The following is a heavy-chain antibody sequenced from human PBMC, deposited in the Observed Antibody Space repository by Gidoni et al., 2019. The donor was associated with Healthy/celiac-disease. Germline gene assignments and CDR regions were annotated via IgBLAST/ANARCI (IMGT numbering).Heavy chain of an antibody. Sequence: EVQLVASGGGVVQPGGSLRLSCAAYGVPFDDYAMHWVRQAPGKGLELASLISGDGVSTYYADSVKGRFTSSRDNSNNSLYLQMNSLRTEDTALYYCAKGAAAGTFDYWGQGTLVTVSS. CDR3: AKGAAAGTFDY. D-gene: IGHD6-13*01. V-gene: IGHV3-43*02. CDR1: GVPFDDYA. CDR2: ISGDGVST. J-gene: IGHJ4*02.